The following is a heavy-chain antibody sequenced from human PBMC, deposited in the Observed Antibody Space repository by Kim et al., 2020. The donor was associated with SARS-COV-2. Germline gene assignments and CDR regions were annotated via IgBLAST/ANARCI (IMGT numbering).Heavy chain of an antibody. D-gene: IGHD3-10*01. Sequence: GGSLRLSCAASGFTFSSYGMHWVRQAPGKGLEWVAVIWYDGSNKYYADSVKGRFTISRDNSKNTLYLQMNSLRAEDTAVYYCARKKGAMVRGGIDYWGQGTLVTVSS. CDR3: ARKKGAMVRGGIDY. J-gene: IGHJ4*02. CDR2: IWYDGSNK. V-gene: IGHV3-33*01. CDR1: GFTFSSYG.